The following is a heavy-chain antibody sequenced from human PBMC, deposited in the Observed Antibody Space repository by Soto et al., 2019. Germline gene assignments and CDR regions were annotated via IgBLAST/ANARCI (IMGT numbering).Heavy chain of an antibody. CDR3: AREGGSSGGPWEYYYGMDV. J-gene: IGHJ6*01. CDR2: ISAYNGNT. Sequence: QVQLVQSGAEVKKSGASVKVSCKASGYTLTSHGISWVRQAPGQGLEWMGWISAYNGNTNYAQKLQGRVTMTTDTSTSTAYMELRSLRSDDTAVYYCAREGGSSGGPWEYYYGMDVWGQGTTVTVSS. CDR1: GYTLTSHG. D-gene: IGHD1-26*01. V-gene: IGHV1-18*01.